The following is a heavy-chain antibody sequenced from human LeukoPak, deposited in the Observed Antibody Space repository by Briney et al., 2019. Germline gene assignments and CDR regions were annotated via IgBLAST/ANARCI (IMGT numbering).Heavy chain of an antibody. CDR3: SARQPLYGMHF. CDR2: IKSKTDGGTT. Sequence: GGSLRLSCAASGFTFSNAWMSWVRQAPGKGLEWVGRIKSKTDGGTTDYAAPVKGRFTISRDDSKNTLYLQMNSLKTEDTAVYYCSARQPLYGMHFWGQGTTVTVSS. V-gene: IGHV3-15*01. J-gene: IGHJ6*02. D-gene: IGHD6-13*01. CDR1: GFTFSNAW.